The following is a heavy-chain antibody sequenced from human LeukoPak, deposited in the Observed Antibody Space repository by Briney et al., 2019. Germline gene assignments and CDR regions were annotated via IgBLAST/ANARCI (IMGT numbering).Heavy chain of an antibody. J-gene: IGHJ6*02. Sequence: PSETLSLTCTVSGGSTSSYYWSWIRQPPGKGLEWIGYIYYSGSTNYNPSLKSRVTISVDTSKNQFSLRLSSVTAADTAVYYCARDIGFTALRGYYGMDVWGQGTTVTVSS. D-gene: IGHD3-3*02. CDR3: ARDIGFTALRGYYGMDV. CDR1: GGSTSSYY. CDR2: IYYSGST. V-gene: IGHV4-59*01.